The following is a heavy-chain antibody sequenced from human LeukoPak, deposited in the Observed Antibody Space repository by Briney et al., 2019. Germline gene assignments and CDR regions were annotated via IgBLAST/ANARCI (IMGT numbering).Heavy chain of an antibody. V-gene: IGHV4-34*01. Sequence: SETLSLTCAVYGGSFSGYYWSWIRQPPGKGLEWIGEINHSGSTNYNPSLKSRVTISVDTSKNQFSLKLSSVIAADTAVYYCARATGNEYYDFWSGYSNWFDPWGQGTLVTVSS. CDR3: ARATGNEYYDFWSGYSNWFDP. CDR1: GGSFSGYY. D-gene: IGHD3-3*01. J-gene: IGHJ5*02. CDR2: INHSGST.